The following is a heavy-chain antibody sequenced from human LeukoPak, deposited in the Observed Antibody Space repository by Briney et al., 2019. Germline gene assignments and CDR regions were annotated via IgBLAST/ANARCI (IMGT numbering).Heavy chain of an antibody. CDR2: IIPIFGTA. CDR3: ARGEGIESSGWTSFDY. J-gene: IGHJ4*02. D-gene: IGHD6-19*01. CDR1: GGTFSSYA. V-gene: IGHV1-69*05. Sequence: ASVKVSCKASGGTFSSYAISWVRQAPGQGLEWMGRIIPIFGTANYAQKFQGRVTMTTDTSTSTAYMELRSLRSDDTAVYYCARGEGIESSGWTSFDYWGQGTLVTVSS.